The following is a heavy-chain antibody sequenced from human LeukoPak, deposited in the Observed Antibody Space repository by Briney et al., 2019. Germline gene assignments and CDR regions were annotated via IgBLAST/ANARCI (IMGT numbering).Heavy chain of an antibody. CDR2: ISAYNGNT. Sequence: GASVKVSCKASGYTFTSYDINWVRQATGQGLEWMAWISAYNGNTHYAQKFQGRVTLITDTSTNTAYMELRSLRSDDTAVYYCARDEHITATRFDYWGQGTLVTVSS. D-gene: IGHD5-12*01. CDR1: GYTFTSYD. CDR3: ARDEHITATRFDY. V-gene: IGHV1-18*01. J-gene: IGHJ4*02.